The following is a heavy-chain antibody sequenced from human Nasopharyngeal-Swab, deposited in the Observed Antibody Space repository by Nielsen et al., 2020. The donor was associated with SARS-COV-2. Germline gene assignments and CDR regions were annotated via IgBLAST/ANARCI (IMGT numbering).Heavy chain of an antibody. J-gene: IGHJ6*02. Sequence: SETLSLTCTVSGGSISSSSYYWGWIRQPPGKGLEWIGSIYYSGSTYYNPSLKSRVTISADTSKNQFSLKLSSVTAADTAVYYCARQFYDFWSGYPYYGMDVWGQGTTVTVSS. D-gene: IGHD3-3*01. CDR2: IYYSGST. CDR3: ARQFYDFWSGYPYYGMDV. CDR1: GGSISSSSYY. V-gene: IGHV4-39*01.